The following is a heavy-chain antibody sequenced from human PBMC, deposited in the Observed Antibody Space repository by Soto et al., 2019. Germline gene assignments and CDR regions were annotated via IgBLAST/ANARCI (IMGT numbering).Heavy chain of an antibody. CDR2: ISANSGNT. CDR1: GYTFTSYD. Sequence: ASVKVSCKASGYTFTSYDINWVRQATGQGLEWMGWISANSGNTNYAQKFQGRVTMTTDTSTSTAYMELRSLRSDDTAVYYCARDEENYYYGMDVWGQGTTVTVSS. CDR3: ARDEENYYYGMDV. J-gene: IGHJ6*02. V-gene: IGHV1-18*01.